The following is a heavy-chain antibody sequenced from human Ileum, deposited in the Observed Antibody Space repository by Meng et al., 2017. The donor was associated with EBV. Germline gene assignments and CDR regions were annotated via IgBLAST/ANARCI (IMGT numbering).Heavy chain of an antibody. CDR2: IYYSGST. V-gene: IGHV4-28*01. J-gene: IGHJ4*02. CDR1: GYSISHTNW. Sequence: VEVPESGPGLVSLSDTLPCTCADSGYSISHTNWWGWIRQPPGKGLEWIGHIYYSGSTYNNPSLKSRVTMSIDPSKNQFSLKLSSVTAVDTAVYYCARNSESGSYIDYWGLGTLVTVSS. CDR3: ARNSESGSYIDY. D-gene: IGHD1-26*01.